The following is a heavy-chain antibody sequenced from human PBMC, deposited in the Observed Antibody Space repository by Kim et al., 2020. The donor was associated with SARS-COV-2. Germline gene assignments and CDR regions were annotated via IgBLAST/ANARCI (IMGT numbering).Heavy chain of an antibody. D-gene: IGHD3-9*01. Sequence: ASVKVSCKASGYTFTSYGISWVRQAPGQGLEWMGWISAYNGNTNYAQKLQGRVTMTTDTSTSTAYMELRSLRSDDTAVYYCARAPALPGTSLSLRYFDWLLPDFEYWGQGTLVTVSS. CDR2: ISAYNGNT. J-gene: IGHJ4*02. CDR3: ARAPALPGTSLSLRYFDWLLPDFEY. CDR1: GYTFTSYG. V-gene: IGHV1-18*04.